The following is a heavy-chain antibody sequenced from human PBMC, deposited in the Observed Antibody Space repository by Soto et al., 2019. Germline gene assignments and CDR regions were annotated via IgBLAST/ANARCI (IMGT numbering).Heavy chain of an antibody. D-gene: IGHD3-9*01. CDR1: GGSFSGYY. CDR2: INHSGST. CDR3: ARGSGNYDIFTVYQGEPYFDY. J-gene: IGHJ4*02. V-gene: IGHV4-34*01. Sequence: QVQLQQWGAGLLKPSETLSLTCAVYGGSFSGYYWSWIRQPPGKGLEWIGEINHSGSTNYNPSLKSGVTISVDTSKNQFCLKMSSVTAADTAVYYCARGSGNYDIFTVYQGEPYFDYGGQGTLVTVSS.